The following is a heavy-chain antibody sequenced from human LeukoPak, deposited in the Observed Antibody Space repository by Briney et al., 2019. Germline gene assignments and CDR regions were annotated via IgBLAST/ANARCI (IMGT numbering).Heavy chain of an antibody. D-gene: IGHD1-26*01. J-gene: IGHJ5*02. CDR2: IKQDGSEK. CDR1: GFTFSSYW. CDR3: ARDPFGSGSYWFDP. V-gene: IGHV3-7*01. Sequence: PGGSLRLSCAASGFTFSSYWMSWVRQAPGKGLEWVANIKQDGSEKYYVDSVKGRFTISRDNAKNSLYLQMNSLRDEDTAVYYCARDPFGSGSYWFDPWGQGTLVTVSS.